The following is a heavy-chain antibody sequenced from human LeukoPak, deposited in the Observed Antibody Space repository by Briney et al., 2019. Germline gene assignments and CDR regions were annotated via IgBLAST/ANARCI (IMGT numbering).Heavy chain of an antibody. Sequence: GASVTVSCTASGYTFTSYGISWVRQAPGQGLEWMGWISAYNGNTNYAQKLQGRVTMTTDTSTSTAYMELRSLRSEDTAVYYCAVIGRAARPDYWGQGTLVTVSS. CDR1: GYTFTSYG. J-gene: IGHJ4*02. D-gene: IGHD6-6*01. V-gene: IGHV1-18*01. CDR3: AVIGRAARPDY. CDR2: ISAYNGNT.